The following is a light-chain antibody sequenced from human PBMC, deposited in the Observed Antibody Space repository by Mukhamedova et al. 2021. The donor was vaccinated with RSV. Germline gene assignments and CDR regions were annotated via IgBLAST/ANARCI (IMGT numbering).Light chain of an antibody. CDR3: QKNNSAPWT. J-gene: IGKJ1*01. Sequence: WYQRRVHGKVPNLLIYAASTLQSGVPSRFSGSGFGTDFTLTISSLQPEDVATYYCQKNNSAPWTFGQGTKVEIK. CDR2: AAS. V-gene: IGKV1-27*01.